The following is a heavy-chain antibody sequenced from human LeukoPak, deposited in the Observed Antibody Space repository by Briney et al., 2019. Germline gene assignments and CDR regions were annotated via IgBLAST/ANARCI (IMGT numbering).Heavy chain of an antibody. CDR1: GGSISNYY. Sequence: SETLSLTCTVSGGSISNYYWSWIRQPAGKGLEWIGRIYASGSTNYNPSLKSRLTVSVDTSKNQFSLKLSSETAADTAVYYCARATPTAMFEYWGQGTLVTVSS. CDR2: IYASGST. CDR3: ARATPTAMFEY. V-gene: IGHV4-4*07. D-gene: IGHD5-18*01. J-gene: IGHJ4*02.